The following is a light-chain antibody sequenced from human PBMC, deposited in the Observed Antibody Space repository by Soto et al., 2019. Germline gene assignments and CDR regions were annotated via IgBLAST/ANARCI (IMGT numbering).Light chain of an antibody. Sequence: DIVMTQSPLSLPVTPGERSSISCRCSQSLRHFNGYNYVDWYLQKPGQSPQLLIYLGSKRASGVPDRFSGSGSGTDFTLKISRVEAADVGVYYCMQALQTHTWAFGHGTKVDIK. CDR2: LGS. CDR1: QSLRHFNGYNY. V-gene: IGKV2-28*01. J-gene: IGKJ1*01. CDR3: MQALQTHTWA.